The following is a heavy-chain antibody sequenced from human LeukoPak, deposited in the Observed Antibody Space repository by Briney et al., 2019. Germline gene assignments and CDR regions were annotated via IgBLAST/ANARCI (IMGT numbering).Heavy chain of an antibody. V-gene: IGHV4-39*01. J-gene: IGHJ4*02. CDR1: GGSISGSSYY. Sequence: SETLSLTCTVSGGSISGSSYYWGWIRQPPGKGLEWIGSIYYSGSTYYNPSLKSRVTISVDTSKNQFSLKLSSVTAADTAVYYCASSPWIQLWFEYWGQGTLVTVSS. CDR3: ASSPWIQLWFEY. D-gene: IGHD5-18*01. CDR2: IYYSGST.